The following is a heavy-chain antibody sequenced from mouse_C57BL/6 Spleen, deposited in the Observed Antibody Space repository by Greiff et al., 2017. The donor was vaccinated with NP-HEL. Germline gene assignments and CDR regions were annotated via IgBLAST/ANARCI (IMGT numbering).Heavy chain of an antibody. Sequence: QVQLQQPGAELVKPGASVKLSCKASGYTFTSYWMHWVKQRPGQGLEWIGMIHPNSGSTNYNEKFKSKATLTVDKSSSTAYMQLSSLTSEDSAVDYCARERDYYGSSFDYWGQGTTLTVSS. J-gene: IGHJ2*01. V-gene: IGHV1-64*01. D-gene: IGHD1-1*01. CDR3: ARERDYYGSSFDY. CDR1: GYTFTSYW. CDR2: IHPNSGST.